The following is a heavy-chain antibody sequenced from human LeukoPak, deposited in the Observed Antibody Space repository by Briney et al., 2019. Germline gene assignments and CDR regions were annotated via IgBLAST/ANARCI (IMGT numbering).Heavy chain of an antibody. CDR3: ARLITPAYLYYYYYYGMDV. J-gene: IGHJ6*02. V-gene: IGHV3-48*03. CDR2: ISSSGGTI. D-gene: IGHD3-22*01. Sequence: PGGSLRLSCAASGFTFSSYEMNWVRQAPGKGLEWVSYISSSGGTIYYADSVKGRFTISRDNAKNSLYLQMNSLRAEDTAVYYCARLITPAYLYYYYYYGMDVWGQGTTVTVSS. CDR1: GFTFSSYE.